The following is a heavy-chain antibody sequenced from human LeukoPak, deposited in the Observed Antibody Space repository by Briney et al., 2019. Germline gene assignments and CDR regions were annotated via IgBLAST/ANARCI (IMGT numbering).Heavy chain of an antibody. J-gene: IGHJ5*02. CDR2: ISGSGGST. Sequence: GGSLRLSCAASGFTFSSYAMSWVRQAPGKGLEWVSGISGSGGSTYYADSVKGRFTISRDNSKNTLYLQVNSLRADDTAVYYCAKAGSSVWDLTCWFDPWGQGTLVTVSS. CDR1: GFTFSSYA. D-gene: IGHD6-19*01. CDR3: AKAGSSVWDLTCWFDP. V-gene: IGHV3-23*01.